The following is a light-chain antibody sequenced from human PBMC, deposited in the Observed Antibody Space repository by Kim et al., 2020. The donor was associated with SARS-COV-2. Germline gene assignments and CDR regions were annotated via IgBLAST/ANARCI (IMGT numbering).Light chain of an antibody. V-gene: IGKV1-27*01. Sequence: AAVGDRVTITCRASQGIGSSLAWYQQKPGKVPKLLIYHASNLQSGAPSRFSGSGSGTDFALTISGLQPEDVASYYCQKYENAPDTFGQGTRLEIK. CDR2: HAS. CDR3: QKYENAPDT. J-gene: IGKJ5*01. CDR1: QGIGSS.